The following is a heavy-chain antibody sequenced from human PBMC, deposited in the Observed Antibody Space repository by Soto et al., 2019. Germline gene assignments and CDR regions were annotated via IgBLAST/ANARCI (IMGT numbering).Heavy chain of an antibody. CDR2: ISAYNGNT. V-gene: IGHV1-18*04. CDR3: ARASSTSFFRGYSGYDWFGWFDP. Sequence: ASVKVSFKASGYTFTSYGISWVRQAPGQGLEWMGWISAYNGNTNYAQKLQGRVTMTTDTSTSTAYMELRSLRSDDTAVYYCARASSTSFFRGYSGYDWFGWFDPWGQGTLVTVSS. J-gene: IGHJ5*02. CDR1: GYTFTSYG. D-gene: IGHD5-12*01.